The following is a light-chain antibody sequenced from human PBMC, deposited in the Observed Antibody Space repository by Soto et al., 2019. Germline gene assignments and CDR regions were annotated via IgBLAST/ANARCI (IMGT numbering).Light chain of an antibody. CDR3: QHYNRYSPYT. CDR2: TAS. J-gene: IGKJ2*01. CDR1: QSISTW. Sequence: DIQMTQFPSTLSASIGDRVTITCRASQSISTWLAWYQQKAGKAPKLLIHTASSLETGVPSRFSGSGSGTEFTLTISSLQPDDFATYYCQHYNRYSPYTFGQGTRLEIK. V-gene: IGKV1-5*03.